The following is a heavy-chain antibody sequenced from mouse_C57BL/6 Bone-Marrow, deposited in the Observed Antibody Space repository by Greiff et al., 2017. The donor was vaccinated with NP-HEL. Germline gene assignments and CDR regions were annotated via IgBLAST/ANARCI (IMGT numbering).Heavy chain of an antibody. D-gene: IGHD2-2*01. V-gene: IGHV1-47*01. J-gene: IGHJ1*03. CDR3: ARGIYYGYDGGYFDV. Sequence: LVESGAELVKPGASVKMSCKASGYTFTTYPIEWMKQNHGKSLEWIGNFHPYNDDTKYNEKFKGKATLTVEKSSSTVYLELSRLTSDDSAVYYCARGIYYGYDGGYFDVWGTGTTVTVSS. CDR1: GYTFTTYP. CDR2: FHPYNDDT.